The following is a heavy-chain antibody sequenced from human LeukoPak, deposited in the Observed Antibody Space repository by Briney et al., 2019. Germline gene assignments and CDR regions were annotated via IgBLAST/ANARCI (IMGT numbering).Heavy chain of an antibody. CDR2: ISSSSSYI. V-gene: IGHV3-21*04. J-gene: IGHJ5*02. D-gene: IGHD4-17*01. CDR3: ARASGYGDGFDP. Sequence: GGSLRLSCAASGFTFSSYSMNWVRQAPGKGLEWVSSISSSSSYIYYADSVKGRFTISRDNAKNSLYLQMNSLRAEDTAVYYCARASGYGDGFDPWGQGTLVTVSS. CDR1: GFTFSSYS.